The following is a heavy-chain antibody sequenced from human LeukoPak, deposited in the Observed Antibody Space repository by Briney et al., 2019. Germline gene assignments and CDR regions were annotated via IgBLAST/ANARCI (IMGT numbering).Heavy chain of an antibody. CDR1: GFTFSSYA. J-gene: IGHJ4*02. V-gene: IGHV3-30*04. CDR3: AREVGDSWYYFNY. D-gene: IGHD6-13*01. CDR2: ISYDGTNK. Sequence: GRSLRLSCAASGFTFSSYAMHWVRQAPAKGLEWVAVISYDGTNKYYADSVKGRFTISRDNSKNTLFLQVNSLRTEDTAVYYCAREVGDSWYYFNYWGQGILVTVSS.